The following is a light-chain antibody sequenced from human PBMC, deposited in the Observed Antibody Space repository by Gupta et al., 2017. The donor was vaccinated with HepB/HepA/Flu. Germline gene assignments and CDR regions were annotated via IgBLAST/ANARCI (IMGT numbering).Light chain of an antibody. Sequence: SLSPGERATLSCRASQSVSSSYLAWYQQKPGQAPRLLIYGASSRATGIPDRFSGSGSGTNFTLTISRLEPEDFAVYYCQQYGISPLTFGGGTKVEIK. CDR3: QQYGISPLT. CDR2: GAS. V-gene: IGKV3-20*01. J-gene: IGKJ4*01. CDR1: QSVSSSY.